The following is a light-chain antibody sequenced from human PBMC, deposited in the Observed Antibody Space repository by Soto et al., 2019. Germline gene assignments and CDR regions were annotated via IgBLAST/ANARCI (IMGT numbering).Light chain of an antibody. CDR1: QSVSSN. Sequence: EIVMTQSPATLSVSPGERATLSCRASQSVSSNLAWYQQKPGQAPRLLIYGASTRDTGIPARFSGSGSGTEFTLTIRSLQSEDFAVYYCQQYNNWPRTFGQGTKVEI. CDR3: QQYNNWPRT. CDR2: GAS. V-gene: IGKV3-15*01. J-gene: IGKJ1*01.